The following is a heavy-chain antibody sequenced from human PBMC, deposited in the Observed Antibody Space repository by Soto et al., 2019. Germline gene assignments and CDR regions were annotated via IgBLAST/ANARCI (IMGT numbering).Heavy chain of an antibody. J-gene: IGHJ6*02. D-gene: IGHD3-3*01. V-gene: IGHV4-31*03. Sequence: QVQLQESGPGLVKPSQTLSLTCTVSGGSITSGGHYWSWIRQHPGKGLEWIGYIYYSGSTYYNPSLKSRVTISIDTSKNPFSRKVRSVTVADTAVYYCARDQGGITIFGVPYGMDVWGQGTTVTVSS. CDR3: ARDQGGITIFGVPYGMDV. CDR2: IYYSGST. CDR1: GGSITSGGHY.